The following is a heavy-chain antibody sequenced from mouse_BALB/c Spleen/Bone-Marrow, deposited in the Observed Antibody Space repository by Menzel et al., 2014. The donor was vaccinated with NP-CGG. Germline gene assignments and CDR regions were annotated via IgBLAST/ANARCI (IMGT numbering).Heavy chain of an antibody. V-gene: IGHV1-9*01. J-gene: IGHJ2*01. CDR3: ARVSVVPYYFDF. D-gene: IGHD1-1*01. Sequence: ESGAELMKPGASVKISCKATGYTFSNYWIDWVKQRPGHGLEWIGEILPGSGTANYNEKFKGKATFTADTSSNTAYMQLSSLTSEDSALYYCARVSVVPYYFDFWGQGTTLTVSS. CDR1: GYTFSNYW. CDR2: ILPGSGTA.